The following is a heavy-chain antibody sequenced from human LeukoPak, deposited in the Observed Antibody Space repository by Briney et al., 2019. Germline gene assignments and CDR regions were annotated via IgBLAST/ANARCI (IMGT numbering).Heavy chain of an antibody. Sequence: GGSLRLSCAASGFTFSSYGMHWVRQAPGKGLEWVAFIRYDGSNKYYADSVKGRFTISRDNSKNTLYLQMNSLRAEDTAVYYCAKDMGVSGSYWNYFDYWGQGTLVTVSS. V-gene: IGHV3-30*02. D-gene: IGHD1-26*01. CDR2: IRYDGSNK. CDR3: AKDMGVSGSYWNYFDY. CDR1: GFTFSSYG. J-gene: IGHJ4*02.